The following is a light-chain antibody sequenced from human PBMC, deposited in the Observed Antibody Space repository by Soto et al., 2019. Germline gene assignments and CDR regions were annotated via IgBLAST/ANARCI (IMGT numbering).Light chain of an antibody. Sequence: EIVLTQSPGTLSVSPGERATLSCRASQSVSSRYVAWYQQKPGQAPRLLIYAASGRATGIPDRFSGSGSGTDFTLTISRLEPEDFGVYHCQQYGTSPWTFAQGTKVEIK. CDR1: QSVSSRY. J-gene: IGKJ1*01. CDR2: AAS. V-gene: IGKV3-20*01. CDR3: QQYGTSPWT.